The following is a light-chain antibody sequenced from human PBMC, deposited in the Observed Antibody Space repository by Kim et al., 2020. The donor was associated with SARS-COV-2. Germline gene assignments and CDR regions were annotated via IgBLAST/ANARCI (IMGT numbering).Light chain of an antibody. J-gene: IGLJ3*02. CDR1: SSDVGGYNY. CDR3: CSYAGSSSLV. V-gene: IGLV2-11*03. CDR2: GVT. Sequence: GQAVAISSTETSSDVGGYNYVSWYQQHPGNAPKLMTYGVTERPSGVPDRFSGSKSGNTASLTISGLQAEDEADYYCCSYAGSSSLVFGGGTKVTVL.